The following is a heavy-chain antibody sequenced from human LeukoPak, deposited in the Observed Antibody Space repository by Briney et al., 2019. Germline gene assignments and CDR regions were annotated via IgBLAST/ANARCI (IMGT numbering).Heavy chain of an antibody. CDR2: ISGGGDSA. CDR1: GFTFSSYS. V-gene: IGHV3-23*01. Sequence: GGSLRLSCAVSGFTFSSYSMNWVRQAPGKGLEWVSVISGGGDSADYADSMKGRFTISRDNSKNTLYLQMYSLRAEDTALYYCAKLGCTGTICYANYWGQGTLVTVSS. CDR3: AKLGCTGTICYANY. D-gene: IGHD2-2*01. J-gene: IGHJ4*02.